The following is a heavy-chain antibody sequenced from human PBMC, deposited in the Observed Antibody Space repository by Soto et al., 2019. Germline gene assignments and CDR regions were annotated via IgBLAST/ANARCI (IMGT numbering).Heavy chain of an antibody. V-gene: IGHV5-10-1*01. CDR1: GYSFTSYW. CDR2: IDPSDSYT. J-gene: IGHJ6*02. Sequence: RGESLKISCKGSGYSFTSYWISWVRQMPGKGLEWMGRIDPSDSYTNYSPSFQGHVTISADKSISTAYLQWSSLKASDTAMYYCARRTALVVPAASPGMDVWGQGTTVTVSS. CDR3: ARRTALVVPAASPGMDV. D-gene: IGHD2-2*01.